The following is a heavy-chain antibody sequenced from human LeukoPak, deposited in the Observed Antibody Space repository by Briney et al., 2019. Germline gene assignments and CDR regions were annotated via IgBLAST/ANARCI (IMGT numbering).Heavy chain of an antibody. D-gene: IGHD1-26*01. V-gene: IGHV4-59*01. CDR2: IYYSGST. J-gene: IGHJ3*02. Sequence: SETLSLTCTVSGGSISSYYWSWIRQPPGKGLEWIGYIYYSGSTNYNPSLKSRVTISVDTSKNQFSLKLSSVTAADTAVYYCAREDGVVGASDAFDIWGQGTMVTVSS. CDR1: GGSISSYY. CDR3: AREDGVVGASDAFDI.